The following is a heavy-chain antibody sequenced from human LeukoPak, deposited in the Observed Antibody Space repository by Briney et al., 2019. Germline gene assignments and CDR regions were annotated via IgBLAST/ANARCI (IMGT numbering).Heavy chain of an antibody. CDR1: GFTFSSYA. CDR2: ISGSGGST. Sequence: GGSRRLSCAASGFTFSSYAMSWVRQAPGKGLEWASAISGSGGSTYYADSVKGRFTISRDNSKNTLYLQMNSLRAEDTAVYYCAKAGSGSYYNRRRNWFDPWGQGTLVTVSS. V-gene: IGHV3-23*01. D-gene: IGHD3-10*01. J-gene: IGHJ5*02. CDR3: AKAGSGSYYNRRRNWFDP.